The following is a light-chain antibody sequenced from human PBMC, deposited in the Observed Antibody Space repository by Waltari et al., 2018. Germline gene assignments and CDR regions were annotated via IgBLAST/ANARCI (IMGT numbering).Light chain of an antibody. J-gene: IGKJ5*01. V-gene: IGKV3-11*01. CDR3: QQRSIWPPIT. CDR1: QNVSIF. CDR2: DVD. Sequence: EIVLTQSPATLSVSPGVRATVSCRASQNVSIFLAWYQHKPGQAPRLIIYDVDNRATGIPPRFSGSGSGTDFTLTISRFESEDSAVYSCQQRSIWPPITFGQGTRLEIK.